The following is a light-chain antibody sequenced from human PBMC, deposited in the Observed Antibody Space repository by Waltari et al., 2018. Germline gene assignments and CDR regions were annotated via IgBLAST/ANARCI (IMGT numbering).Light chain of an antibody. CDR3: AAWDDGLNGPG. CDR1: SSTIERNT. V-gene: IGLV1-44*01. CDR2: GKN. J-gene: IGLJ3*02. Sequence: QSVLTQPPSASGTPGPRVTISFSGSSSTIERNTVNGYQQPPGTAPKLPLDGKNQRPSGVPARFSGSKSGTSGSLAISGLQSEDEADYYCAAWDDGLNGPGFGGGTKLTVL.